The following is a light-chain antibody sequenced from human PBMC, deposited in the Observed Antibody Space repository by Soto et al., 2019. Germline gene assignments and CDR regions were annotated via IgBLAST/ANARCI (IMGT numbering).Light chain of an antibody. J-gene: IGLJ2*01. V-gene: IGLV2-14*01. CDR2: EVT. Sequence: YALHPPASVSGSPGHSITISCTGTSSDVGDYNYISWYQQQPGNAPKLIIYEVTSRPSGVSNRFSGSKSGNTASLTISGLQAEDEAEYFCTSYRGTTLGVLFGGGTKSPS. CDR1: SSDVGDYNY. CDR3: TSYRGTTLGVL.